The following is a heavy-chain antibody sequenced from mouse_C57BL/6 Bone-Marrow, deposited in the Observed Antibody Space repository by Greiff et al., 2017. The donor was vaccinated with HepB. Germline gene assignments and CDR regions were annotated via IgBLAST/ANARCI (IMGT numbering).Heavy chain of an antibody. CDR3: ARRRREYYYAMDY. CDR2: ISDGGSYT. V-gene: IGHV5-4*03. CDR1: GFTFSSYA. Sequence: EVQRVESGGGLVKPGGSLKLSCAASGFTFSSYAMSWVRQTPEKRLEWVATISDGGSYTYYPDNVKGRCTISIDNAKNTLYLQMSSLKSEDTAMYYCARRRREYYYAMDYWGQGTSVTVSS. J-gene: IGHJ4*01.